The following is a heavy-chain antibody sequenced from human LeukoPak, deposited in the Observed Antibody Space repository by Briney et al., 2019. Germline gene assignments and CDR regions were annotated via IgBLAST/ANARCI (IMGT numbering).Heavy chain of an antibody. CDR1: GGSISSYY. Sequence: SETLSLTCTVSGGSISSYYWSWIRQPPGKGLEWIGYIYYSGSTNYNPSLKSRATISVDTSKNQFSLKLSSVTAADTAVYYCATTRGYSYGYGMDVWGKGTTVTVSS. CDR2: IYYSGST. D-gene: IGHD5-18*01. CDR3: ATTRGYSYGYGMDV. J-gene: IGHJ6*03. V-gene: IGHV4-59*08.